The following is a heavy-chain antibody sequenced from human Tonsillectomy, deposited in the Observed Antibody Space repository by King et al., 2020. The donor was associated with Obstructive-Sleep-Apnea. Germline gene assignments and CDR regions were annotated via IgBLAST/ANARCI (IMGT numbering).Heavy chain of an antibody. J-gene: IGHJ6*02. CDR1: GYTFTDYY. CDR3: ARSLTSTAFNGMDV. D-gene: IGHD5/OR15-5a*01. CDR2: INPNSGGT. V-gene: IGHV1-2*04. Sequence: KLVQSGAEVKKPGASVKVSCKTSGYTFTDYYMYWVRQAPGQGLEWMGWINPNSGGTNYAQKYQGWVTMTRDTSTSTAYMELSRLKSDDTAVYYCARSLTSTAFNGMDVWGQGTTVTVSS.